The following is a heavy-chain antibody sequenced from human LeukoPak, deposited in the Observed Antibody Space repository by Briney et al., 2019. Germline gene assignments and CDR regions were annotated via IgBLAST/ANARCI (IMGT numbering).Heavy chain of an antibody. CDR2: INHSGST. J-gene: IGHJ4*02. CDR3: ARVRVYCGGDCYPSPIDY. CDR1: GGSFSGHY. Sequence: SETLSLTCAVYGGSFSGHYWSWIRQPPGKGLEWIGEINHSGSTNYNPSLKSRVTISVDTSKNQFSLKLSSVTAADTAVYYCARVRVYCGGDCYPSPIDYWGQGTLVTVSS. D-gene: IGHD2-21*02. V-gene: IGHV4-34*01.